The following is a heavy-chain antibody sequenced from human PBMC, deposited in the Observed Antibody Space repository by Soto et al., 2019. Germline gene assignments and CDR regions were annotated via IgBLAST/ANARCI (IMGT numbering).Heavy chain of an antibody. D-gene: IGHD6-13*01. CDR2: ISGSGGST. CDR3: AKDAIVAAGIHYFDY. CDR1: GFTFSSYG. Sequence: VQLVESGGGVVQPGRSLRVSCAASGFTFSSYGMHWVRQAPGKGLEWVSAISGSGGSTYYADSVKGRFTISRDNSKNTLYLQMNSLRAEDTAVYYCAKDAIVAAGIHYFDYWGQGTLVTVSS. J-gene: IGHJ4*02. V-gene: IGHV3-23*04.